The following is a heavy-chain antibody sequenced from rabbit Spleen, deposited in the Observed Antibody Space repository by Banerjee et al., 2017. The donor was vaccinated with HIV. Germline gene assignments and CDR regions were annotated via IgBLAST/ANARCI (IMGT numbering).Heavy chain of an antibody. Sequence: QSLEESGGRLVTPGTPLTLTYTVSGFSLSTNNVQWVRQAPGKGLEWIGYIDTITSTWYASWAKGRFTISKTSTTVDLQITSPTTEDTATYFCARDTPGGGYYEDIWGPGTLVTVS. CDR1: GFSLSTNN. J-gene: IGHJ4*02. D-gene: IGHD8-1*01. CDR2: IDTITST. V-gene: IGHV1S69*01. CDR3: ARDTPGGGYYEDI.